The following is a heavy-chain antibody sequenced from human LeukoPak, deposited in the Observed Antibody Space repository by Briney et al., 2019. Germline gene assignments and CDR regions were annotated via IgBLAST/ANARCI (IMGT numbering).Heavy chain of an antibody. Sequence: ASVKVSCKASGYTFSSNDISWVRQAPGQGLEWMGWISAYNGNTNYAQKLQGRVTMTTDTSTSTAYIELRSLRSDDTAVYYCARGEGGGYAFDIWGQGTMVTVSS. CDR2: ISAYNGNT. J-gene: IGHJ3*02. V-gene: IGHV1-18*01. CDR1: GYTFSSND. CDR3: ARGEGGGYAFDI. D-gene: IGHD3-16*01.